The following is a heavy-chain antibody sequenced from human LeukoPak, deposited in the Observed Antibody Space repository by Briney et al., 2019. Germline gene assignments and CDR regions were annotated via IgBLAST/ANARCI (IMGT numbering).Heavy chain of an antibody. Sequence: GGSLRLSCAASGFTFSSNYMNWVRQAPGKGLEWVSLIYSDGSTYYEDSGKGRLTISRDNSQNTLYPEKTSLKDEDTAAYYIATKRRGLDSWGQGTLVTVSS. CDR1: GFTFSSNY. CDR2: IYSDGST. V-gene: IGHV3-53*01. CDR3: ATKRRGLDS. J-gene: IGHJ4*02.